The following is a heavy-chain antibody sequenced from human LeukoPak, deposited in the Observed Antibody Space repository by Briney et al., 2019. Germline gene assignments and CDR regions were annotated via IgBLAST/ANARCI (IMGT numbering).Heavy chain of an antibody. CDR1: GGSISSSSYY. Sequence: PSETLSLTCTVSGGSISSSSYYWGWIRQPPGKGLEWIGSIYYSGSTYYNPSLKSRVTISVYTSKNQFSLKLSSVTAADTAVYYCARWGTYYYVSSGGWFDPWGQGTLVTVSS. V-gene: IGHV4-39*07. D-gene: IGHD3-22*01. CDR2: IYYSGST. J-gene: IGHJ5*02. CDR3: ARWGTYYYVSSGGWFDP.